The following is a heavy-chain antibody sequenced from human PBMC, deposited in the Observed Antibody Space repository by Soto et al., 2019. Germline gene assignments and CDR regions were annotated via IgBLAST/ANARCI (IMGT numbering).Heavy chain of an antibody. CDR1: GGSLSSGDYY. CDR3: ARDRYNYDRDGYYYCFDF. CDR2: IFYSGST. J-gene: IGHJ4*02. D-gene: IGHD3-22*01. Sequence: SETLSLTCTVSGGSLSSGDYYWNWVRQRPGKGLEWIGNIFYSGSTYYNPSLMSRLTIAVDTSKNQFSLSLISVTAADTAVYFCARDRYNYDRDGYYYCFDFWGQGILVTVSS. V-gene: IGHV4-31*02.